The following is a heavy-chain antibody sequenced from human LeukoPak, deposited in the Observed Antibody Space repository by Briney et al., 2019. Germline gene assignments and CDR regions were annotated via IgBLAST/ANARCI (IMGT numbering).Heavy chain of an antibody. J-gene: IGHJ4*02. CDR2: INPSGGST. CDR1: VYTFTSYY. Sequence: ASVKVSCKASVYTFTSYYMHWVRQSPGQGLEWMGIINPSGGSTSYAQKFQGRATMTRDTSTSTVYMELSSLRSEDTAVYYCAREWLGTALYWGQGTLVTVSP. V-gene: IGHV1-46*01. CDR3: AREWLGTALY. D-gene: IGHD5-18*01.